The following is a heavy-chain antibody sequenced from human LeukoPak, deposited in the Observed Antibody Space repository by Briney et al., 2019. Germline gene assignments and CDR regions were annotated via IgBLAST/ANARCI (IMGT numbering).Heavy chain of an antibody. Sequence: ASVKVSCKASGYTITSYGISWVRQAPGQGLEWMGWISAYNGNTNYAQKLQGRVTMTTDTSTSTAYMELRSLRSDDTAVYYCAGTYYYDSSGYYYERWFDPWGQGTLVTVSS. CDR3: AGTYYYDSSGYYYERWFDP. V-gene: IGHV1-18*01. J-gene: IGHJ5*02. CDR1: GYTITSYG. CDR2: ISAYNGNT. D-gene: IGHD3-22*01.